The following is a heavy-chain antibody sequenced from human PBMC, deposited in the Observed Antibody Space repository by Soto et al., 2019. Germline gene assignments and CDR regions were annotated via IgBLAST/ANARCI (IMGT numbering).Heavy chain of an antibody. J-gene: IGHJ4*02. CDR1: GFTFSSYA. CDR3: ARESEDLSSNLDY. CDR2: ISSTTNYI. V-gene: IGHV3-21*06. Sequence: PGGSLSLSCAASGFTFSSYAMNWVRQAPGKGLEWVASISSTTNYIYYGESLKGRLTISRDNAKNSMYLQMNTLRAEDTAVYYCARESEDLSSNLDYWGQGTLVTVSS.